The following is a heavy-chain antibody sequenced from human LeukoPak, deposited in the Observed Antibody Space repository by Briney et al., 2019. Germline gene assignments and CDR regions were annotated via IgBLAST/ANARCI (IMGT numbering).Heavy chain of an antibody. J-gene: IGHJ4*02. V-gene: IGHV3-66*01. CDR3: ASSALAVAGAFDY. CDR1: GFTVSNAW. Sequence: GGSLRLSCAASGFTVSNAWMSWVRQAPGKGLEWVSVIYSGGSTYYADSVKGRFTISRDNSKNTLYLQMNSLRAEDTAVYYCASSALAVAGAFDYWGQGTLVTVSS. D-gene: IGHD6-19*01. CDR2: IYSGGST.